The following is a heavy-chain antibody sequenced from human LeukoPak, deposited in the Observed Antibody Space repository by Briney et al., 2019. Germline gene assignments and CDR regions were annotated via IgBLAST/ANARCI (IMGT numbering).Heavy chain of an antibody. D-gene: IGHD2-15*01. CDR2: VYYSGST. J-gene: IGHJ4*02. CDR1: GGSVSGYY. CDR3: ARIHRYCSGGACYVLDN. V-gene: IGHV4-59*02. Sequence: SETLSLTCVVSGGSVSGYYRGWIRQPPGRGLEWIGYVYYSGSTNYNPSLKSRITISVDTSRNQFSLQLSSVTAADTAVYYCARIHRYCSGGACYVLDNWGQGTLVAVSS.